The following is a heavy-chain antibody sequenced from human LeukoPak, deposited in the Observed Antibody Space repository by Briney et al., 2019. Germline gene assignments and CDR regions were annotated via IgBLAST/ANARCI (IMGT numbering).Heavy chain of an antibody. CDR3: ARDRRGDPDAFDI. D-gene: IGHD2-21*02. CDR1: GGSISSGGYS. J-gene: IGHJ3*02. Sequence: SETLSLTCADSGGSISSGGYSWSWIRQPPGKGLEWIGYIYHSGSTYYNPSLKSRVTISVDRSKNQFSLKLSSVTAADTAVYYCARDRRGDPDAFDIWGQGTMVTVSS. CDR2: IYHSGST. V-gene: IGHV4-30-2*01.